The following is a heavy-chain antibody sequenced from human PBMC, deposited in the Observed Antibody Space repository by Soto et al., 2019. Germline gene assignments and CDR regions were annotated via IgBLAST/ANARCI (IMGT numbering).Heavy chain of an antibody. J-gene: IGHJ6*02. D-gene: IGHD6-25*01. CDR3: AKDLLRPGRAYGMDV. CDR1: GFTFSTYG. CDR2: ISYDGSNK. V-gene: IGHV3-30*18. Sequence: QPGGSLRLSCAASGFTFSTYGMHWFRQAPGKGLEWVAVISYDGSNKYYADSVKGRFTISRDNSKNTLYLQMNSLRPEDTAVYYCAKDLLRPGRAYGMDVWGQGTTVTVSS.